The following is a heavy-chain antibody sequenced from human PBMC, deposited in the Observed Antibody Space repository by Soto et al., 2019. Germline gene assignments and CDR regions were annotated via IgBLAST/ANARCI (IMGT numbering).Heavy chain of an antibody. Sequence: QVQLVQSGAEVKKPGASVKVSCKASGYTFTSYGISWVRQAPGQGLEWMGWISAYNGNTNYAQKLQGSVTITADTPTSKAYMELRSLRADDTAVYYCARDKGDGSGSYYGYWGQGTLVTVSS. V-gene: IGHV1-18*01. J-gene: IGHJ4*02. CDR3: ARDKGDGSGSYYGY. CDR1: GYTFTSYG. CDR2: ISAYNGNT. D-gene: IGHD3-10*01.